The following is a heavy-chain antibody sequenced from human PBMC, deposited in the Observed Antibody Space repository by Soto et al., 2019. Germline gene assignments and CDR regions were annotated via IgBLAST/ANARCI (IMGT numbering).Heavy chain of an antibody. CDR1: GGTFSSYA. CDR2: IIPIFGTA. D-gene: IGHD5-12*01. Sequence: VASVKVSCKASGGTFSSYAISWVRQAPGQGLEWMGGIIPIFGTANYAQKFQGRVTITADESTSTAYMELSSLRSEDTAVYYCARGTYSGYDRGGYYYYGMDVWGQGTTVTVSS. J-gene: IGHJ6*02. V-gene: IGHV1-69*13. CDR3: ARGTYSGYDRGGYYYYGMDV.